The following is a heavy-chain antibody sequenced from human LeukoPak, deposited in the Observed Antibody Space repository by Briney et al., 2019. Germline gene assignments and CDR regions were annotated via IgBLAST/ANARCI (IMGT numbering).Heavy chain of an antibody. CDR3: AREGYYGSGSPPSLYFGY. CDR2: TSSDLNVK. CDR1: GFTFRNYV. Sequence: GGSLRLPCAASGFTFRNYVIHWVRQAPGKGLEWVAVTSSDLNVKLYADSVKGRFTISRDNSRSTLYLQMNSLRPEDTSIYYCAREGYYGSGSPPSLYFGYWGQGTLVTVSS. D-gene: IGHD3-10*01. V-gene: IGHV3-30-3*01. J-gene: IGHJ4*02.